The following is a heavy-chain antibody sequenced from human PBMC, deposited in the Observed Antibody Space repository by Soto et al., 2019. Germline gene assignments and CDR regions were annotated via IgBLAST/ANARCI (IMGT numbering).Heavy chain of an antibody. V-gene: IGHV1-69*05. CDR3: ASAHDSSGYYYVC. CDR1: GGTFSSYA. D-gene: IGHD3-22*01. CDR2: IIPIFDTA. Sequence: QVQLVQSGAEVKKPGSSVKVSCKASGGTFSSYAISWVRQAPGQGLEWMGGIIPIFDTANYAQKFQGRVTXTXDXXPSTAYMELSSLRSEDTAEEYGASAHDSSGYYYVCWGRGTLVTVSS. J-gene: IGHJ4*02.